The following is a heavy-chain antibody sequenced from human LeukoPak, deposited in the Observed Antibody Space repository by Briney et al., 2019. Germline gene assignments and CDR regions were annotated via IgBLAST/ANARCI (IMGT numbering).Heavy chain of an antibody. J-gene: IGHJ6*02. V-gene: IGHV1-2*04. D-gene: IGHD3-22*01. Sequence: ASVKVSCKAFGYTSTGYYMHWVRQAPGQGLEWMGWINPNSGGTNYAQKFQGWVTMTRDTSISTAYMELSRLRSDDTAVYYCARALAYYYDSSGYYYGGYYGMDVWGQGTTVTVSS. CDR3: ARALAYYYDSSGYYYGGYYGMDV. CDR1: GYTSTGYY. CDR2: INPNSGGT.